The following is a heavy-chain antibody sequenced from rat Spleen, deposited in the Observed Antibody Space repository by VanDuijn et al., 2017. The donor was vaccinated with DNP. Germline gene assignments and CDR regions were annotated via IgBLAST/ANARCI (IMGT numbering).Heavy chain of an antibody. V-gene: IGHV4-2*01. CDR3: AKEHNYGVYSDFFDY. D-gene: IGHD1-11*01. CDR1: GLTFKNYW. Sequence: EVQLVESGGGLVQPGRSLKLSCVASGLTFKNYWMTWIRQAPGKGLEWIGQINKDSSTINYNPSLKDKFTISRNNAQNTLYLQMNKLESEDTAIYYCAKEHNYGVYSDFFDYWGQGVMVTVSS. J-gene: IGHJ2*01. CDR2: INKDSSTI.